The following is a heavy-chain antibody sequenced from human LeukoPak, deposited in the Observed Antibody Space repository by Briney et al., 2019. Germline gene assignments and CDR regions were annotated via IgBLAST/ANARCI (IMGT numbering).Heavy chain of an antibody. V-gene: IGHV3-23*01. CDR2: ISGSGGST. Sequence: PGGSLRLSCAASGFTFSSYAMSWVRQAPGKGLEWVSAISGSGGSTYYADSVKGRFTISRDNSKNTLYLQMNSLRAEDTAVYYCAKVLGYRFRELSHYYYYYYMDVWGKGTTVTISS. J-gene: IGHJ6*03. CDR3: AKVLGYRFRELSHYYYYYYMDV. CDR1: GFTFSSYA. D-gene: IGHD3-10*01.